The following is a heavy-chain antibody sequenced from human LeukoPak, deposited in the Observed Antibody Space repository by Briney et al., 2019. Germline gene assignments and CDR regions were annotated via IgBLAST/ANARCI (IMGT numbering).Heavy chain of an antibody. V-gene: IGHV3-74*01. D-gene: IGHD4/OR15-4a*01. CDR3: ARDLGGGLLTNDY. J-gene: IGHJ4*02. Sequence: GGSLRLSCAASGFTFSSYAMSWVRQAPGKGLEWVSRINTDGSRINYADSVKGRFTISRDNAKNTLYLQMNSLRVEDTAVYYCARDLGGGLLTNDYWGQGTLVTVSS. CDR2: INTDGSRI. CDR1: GFTFSSYA.